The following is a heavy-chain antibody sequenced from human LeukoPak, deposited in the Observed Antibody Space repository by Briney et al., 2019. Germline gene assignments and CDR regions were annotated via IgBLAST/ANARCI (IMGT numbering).Heavy chain of an antibody. Sequence: ASVKVSCKASGYTFTGYYTHWVRQAPGQGLEWMGRINPNSGGTNYAQKFQGRVTMTRDTSISTAYMELSRLRSDDTAVYYCARVSRYCSGGSCYSYFDYWGQGTLVTVSS. CDR3: ARVSRYCSGGSCYSYFDY. J-gene: IGHJ4*02. V-gene: IGHV1-2*06. D-gene: IGHD2-15*01. CDR1: GYTFTGYY. CDR2: INPNSGGT.